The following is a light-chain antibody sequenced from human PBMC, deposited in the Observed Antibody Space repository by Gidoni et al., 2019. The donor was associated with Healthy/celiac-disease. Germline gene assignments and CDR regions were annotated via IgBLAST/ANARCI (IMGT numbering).Light chain of an antibody. V-gene: IGKV3-11*01. Sequence: EIVFTQSPATLSLSPGERATLSCRASQSVSSYLAWYQQKPGQAPRLLIYDASNRATGIPARFSGSGSGTDFTLTISSIETEDFAVYYCQQRSNWPTWTFGQGTKVEIK. CDR2: DAS. CDR1: QSVSSY. J-gene: IGKJ1*01. CDR3: QQRSNWPTWT.